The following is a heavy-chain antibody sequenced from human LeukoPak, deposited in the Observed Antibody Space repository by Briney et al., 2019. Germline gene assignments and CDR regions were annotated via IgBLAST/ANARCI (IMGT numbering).Heavy chain of an antibody. V-gene: IGHV3-74*03. CDR3: TTVLSSDRHNLCDY. CDR2: ISPDGSTT. Sequence: PGGPLSPPCAAPGFTFSRNWLHWVPKAPGKGLMWVYRISPDGSTTLYADSVKGRFTISRDNAKNTLYLQMNSLGAEDTAVYYCTTVLSSDRHNLCDYWGQGTLVTVSS. CDR1: GFTFSRNW. D-gene: IGHD6-25*01. J-gene: IGHJ4*02.